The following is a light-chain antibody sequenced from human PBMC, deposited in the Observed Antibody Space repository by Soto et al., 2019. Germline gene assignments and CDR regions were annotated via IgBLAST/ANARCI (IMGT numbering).Light chain of an antibody. Sequence: DIQMTQSPSSLSASIGDRVTITCRASQGISNYLAWYQQKPGKVPKLLIYGASPLQSGVPSRFSGSGSGTDFTLPISSLQPEDVATYYCQKYNSAPWTFGQGTKVEIK. J-gene: IGKJ1*01. V-gene: IGKV1-27*01. CDR2: GAS. CDR1: QGISNY. CDR3: QKYNSAPWT.